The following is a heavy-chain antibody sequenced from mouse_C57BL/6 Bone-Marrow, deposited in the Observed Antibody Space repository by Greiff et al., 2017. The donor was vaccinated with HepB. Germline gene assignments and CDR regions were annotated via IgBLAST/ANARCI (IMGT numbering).Heavy chain of an antibody. CDR1: GFSLTSYG. Sequence: VQLQESGPGLVQPSQSLSITCTVSGFSLTSYGVHWVLQSPGKGLEWLGVIWRGGSTDYNAAFMSRLSITKDNSKSQVFFKMNSLQADDTAIYYCAKKIYYDYPYAMDDWGQGTSVTVSS. D-gene: IGHD2-4*01. CDR3: AKKIYYDYPYAMDD. J-gene: IGHJ4*01. CDR2: IWRGGST. V-gene: IGHV2-5*01.